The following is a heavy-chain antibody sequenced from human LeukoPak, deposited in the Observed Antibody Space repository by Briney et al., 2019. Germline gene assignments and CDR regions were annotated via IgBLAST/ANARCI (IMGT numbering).Heavy chain of an antibody. V-gene: IGHV3-23*01. J-gene: IGHJ6*03. D-gene: IGHD1-14*01. Sequence: PGGSLRLSCAASGFTFSSYAMSWVRQAPGKGLEWVSAISGSGGSTYYADSVKGRFTISRDNSENTLYLQMNSLRAEDTAVYYCAGKGLVGTYYYYYMDVWGKGTTVTVSS. CDR2: ISGSGGST. CDR3: AGKGLVGTYYYYYMDV. CDR1: GFTFSSYA.